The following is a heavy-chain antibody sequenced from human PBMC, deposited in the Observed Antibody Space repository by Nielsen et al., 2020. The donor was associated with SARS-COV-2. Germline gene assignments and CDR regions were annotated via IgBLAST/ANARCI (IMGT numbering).Heavy chain of an antibody. D-gene: IGHD3-16*02. J-gene: IGHJ4*02. CDR2: IYSGGST. Sequence: LKISCAASGFTVSSNYMNWVRQAPGKGLEWVSVIYSGGSTFYADSVKGRFTLSRDNSKNTLYLQMNSLRAEDTAVYYCARGPITFGGVIVPFDYWGQGTLVTVSS. V-gene: IGHV3-53*01. CDR1: GFTVSSNY. CDR3: ARGPITFGGVIVPFDY.